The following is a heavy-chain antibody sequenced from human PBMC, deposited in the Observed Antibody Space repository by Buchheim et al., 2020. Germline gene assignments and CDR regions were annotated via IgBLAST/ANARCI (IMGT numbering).Heavy chain of an antibody. CDR2: ISGSGGST. D-gene: IGHD3-3*01. V-gene: IGHV3-23*01. J-gene: IGHJ6*02. CDR3: AKGLGGITIFGVVILYPMDV. Sequence: EVQLLESGGGLVQPGGSLRLSCAASGFTFSSYAMSWVRQAPGKGLEWVSAISGSGGSTYYADSVKGRFTISRDNSKNTLYLQMNSLRAEDTTVYYCAKGLGGITIFGVVILYPMDVWGQGTT. CDR1: GFTFSSYA.